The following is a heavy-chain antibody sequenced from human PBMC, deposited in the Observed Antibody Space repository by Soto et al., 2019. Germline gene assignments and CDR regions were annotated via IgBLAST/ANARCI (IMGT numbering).Heavy chain of an antibody. J-gene: IGHJ5*02. Sequence: PLETLSLTCAVYGGSVKGYYWNWIRQPPGKGLEWIGEINHTGGTHYNTSLKSRVTMSVDKSKNQFSLSLISVTAADTALYYCATRITVFGLLIPPFDPWGQGTQVTVSS. CDR2: INHTGGT. V-gene: IGHV4-34*01. CDR3: ATRITVFGLLIPPFDP. D-gene: IGHD3-3*01. CDR1: GGSVKGYY.